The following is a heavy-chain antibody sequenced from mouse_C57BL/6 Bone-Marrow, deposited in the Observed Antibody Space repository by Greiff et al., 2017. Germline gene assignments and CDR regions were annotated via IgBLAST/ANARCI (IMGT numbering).Heavy chain of an antibody. J-gene: IGHJ4*01. CDR2: IYWDDDK. Sequence: QVTLKESGPGILQSSQTLSLTCSFSGFSLSTSGMGVSWIRQPTGKGLEWLAHIYWDDDKRYNPSLKSRLTISKDTSRNQVFLKITSVDTADTATYYCARREEPYYYAMDYWGQGTSVTVSS. CDR3: ARREEPYYYAMDY. CDR1: GFSLSTSGMG. V-gene: IGHV8-12*01.